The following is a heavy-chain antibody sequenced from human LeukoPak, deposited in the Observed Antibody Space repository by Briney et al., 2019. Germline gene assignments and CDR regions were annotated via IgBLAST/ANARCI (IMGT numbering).Heavy chain of an antibody. V-gene: IGHV4-59*12. CDR1: GGSISSSY. CDR2: IYYNGST. J-gene: IGHJ5*02. Sequence: PSETLSLTCTVSGGSISSSYWSWIRQPPGKGLEWIGYIYYNGSTYYNPSLKSRVTISVDTSKNQFSLKLSSVTAADTAVYYCARDQSYGSGSYYNVPNWFDPWGQGTLVTVSS. D-gene: IGHD3-10*01. CDR3: ARDQSYGSGSYYNVPNWFDP.